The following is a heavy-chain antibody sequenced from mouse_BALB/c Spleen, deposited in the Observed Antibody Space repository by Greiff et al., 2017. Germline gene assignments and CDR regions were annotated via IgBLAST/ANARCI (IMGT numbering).Heavy chain of an antibody. CDR3: ARGYDYAMDY. D-gene: IGHD2-14*01. CDR1: GYNFTSYW. Sequence: QVQLQQPGAELVKPGTSVKLSCKASGYNFTSYWINWVKLRPGQGLEWIGDIYPGSGSTNYNEKFKSKATLTVDTSSSTAYMQLSSLASEDSALYYCARGYDYAMDYWGQGTSVTVSS. CDR2: IYPGSGST. J-gene: IGHJ4*01. V-gene: IGHV1-55*01.